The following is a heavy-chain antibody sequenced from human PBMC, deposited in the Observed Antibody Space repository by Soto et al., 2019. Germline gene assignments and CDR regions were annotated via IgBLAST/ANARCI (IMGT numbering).Heavy chain of an antibody. CDR3: AREEGNDFDY. Sequence: SETLSLTCAVYGGSFSVYYWSWFRQPPVKGLEWIGQINHSGSTNYNPSLKSRVTISVDTSKNQFSLKLTSVTAADTAVYYCAREEGNDFDYWGQGTLVTVSS. CDR2: INHSGST. J-gene: IGHJ4*02. V-gene: IGHV4-34*01. CDR1: GGSFSVYY.